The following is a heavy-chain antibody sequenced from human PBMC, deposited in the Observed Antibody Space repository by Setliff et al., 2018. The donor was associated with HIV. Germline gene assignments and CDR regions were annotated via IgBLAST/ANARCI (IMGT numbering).Heavy chain of an antibody. J-gene: IGHJ5*02. Sequence: ASETLSLTCAVSGASINSNNWWSWVRQPPGKGLEWIGEIYHSGSTNSNPSLRSRVTISVDKSKNQLSLKLSSVTAADTAVYYCARPRRVRSRAWYWFDIWGQGTLVTVSS. CDR3: ARPRRVRSRAWYWFDI. V-gene: IGHV4-4*02. CDR1: GASINSNNW. D-gene: IGHD6-19*01. CDR2: IYHSGST.